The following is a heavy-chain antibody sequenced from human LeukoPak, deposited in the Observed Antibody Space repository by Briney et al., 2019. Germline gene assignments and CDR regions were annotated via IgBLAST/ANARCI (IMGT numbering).Heavy chain of an antibody. Sequence: SETLSLTCTVSGGYISSDSSYWSWVRQPAGKGLEWIGRIYTSGSTNYNPSLNNRVTMSVDTSKTQFSLKLSSVTAADTAVYYCAGRIAVAGFDYWGQGTLVTVSS. D-gene: IGHD6-19*01. J-gene: IGHJ4*02. CDR2: IYTSGST. CDR1: GGYISSDSSY. V-gene: IGHV4-61*02. CDR3: AGRIAVAGFDY.